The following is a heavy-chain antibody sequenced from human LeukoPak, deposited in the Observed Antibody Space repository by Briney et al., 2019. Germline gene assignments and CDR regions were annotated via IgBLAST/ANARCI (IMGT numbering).Heavy chain of an antibody. V-gene: IGHV1-18*01. CDR3: ARGIYDYVWGSYRVYYFDY. CDR1: GYTFTSYG. J-gene: IGHJ4*02. CDR2: ISAYNGNT. D-gene: IGHD3-16*02. Sequence: ASVKVSCKASGYTFTSYGISWVRQAPGQGLEWMGWISAYNGNTNYAQKLQGRVTMTTDTSTSTAYMELSSLRSEDTAVYYCARGIYDYVWGSYRVYYFDYWGQGTLVTVSS.